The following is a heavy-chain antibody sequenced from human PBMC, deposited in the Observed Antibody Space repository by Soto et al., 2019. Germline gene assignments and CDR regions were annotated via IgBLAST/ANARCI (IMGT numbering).Heavy chain of an antibody. V-gene: IGHV3-49*03. J-gene: IGHJ6*04. CDR1: GFTFGDYA. CDR3: TRGYYAAFGVVILPRWYYGMDV. Sequence: GGSLRLSCTASGFTFGDYAMSWFRQAPGKGLEWVGFIRSEAYGGTTEYAASVKGSFTISRDDSKSIAYLQMNSLKTEDTAVYYCTRGYYAAFGVVILPRWYYGMDVWGKGTTVTVSS. D-gene: IGHD3-3*01. CDR2: IRSEAYGGTT.